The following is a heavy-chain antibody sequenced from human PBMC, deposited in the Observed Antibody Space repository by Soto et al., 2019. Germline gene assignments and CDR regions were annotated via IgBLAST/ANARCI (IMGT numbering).Heavy chain of an antibody. CDR1: GYSFSDYH. D-gene: IGHD2-8*01. CDR2: INPKSGGT. Sequence: ASVKVSCKASGYSFSDYHIHWVRQAPGQGLEWLGRINPKSGGTSSAQKFQGWVTMTRDTSISTAYMELTRLRSDDTAVYFCARGHSPDCSNGVCSFFYNHEMDVWGQGTTVTVSS. J-gene: IGHJ6*02. CDR3: ARGHSPDCSNGVCSFFYNHEMDV. V-gene: IGHV1-2*04.